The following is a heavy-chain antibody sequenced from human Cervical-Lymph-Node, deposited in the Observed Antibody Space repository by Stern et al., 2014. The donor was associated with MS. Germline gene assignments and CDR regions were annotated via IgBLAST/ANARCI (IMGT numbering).Heavy chain of an antibody. CDR1: GGSISHFY. CDR2: IHTSGTT. CDR3: AREIIVSRGSWFDP. D-gene: IGHD5/OR15-5a*01. J-gene: IGHJ5*02. Sequence: VQLLESGPGLVKPSETLSLTCNVSGGSISHFYWHWIRQPAGKGLQWIGRIHTSGTTDYNPSLNSRVTMSIDTSKNQFSLKVTSVTAADTAIYYCAREIIVSRGSWFDPWGQGTLVTVSS. V-gene: IGHV4-4*07.